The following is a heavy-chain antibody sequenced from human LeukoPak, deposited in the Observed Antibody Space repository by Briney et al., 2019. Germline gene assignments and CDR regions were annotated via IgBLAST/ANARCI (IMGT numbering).Heavy chain of an antibody. Sequence: GGSLRLSCVASGFNFDDYGMSWVRQAPGKGLEWVSGINLNGVGTGYADSVKGRFTISRDNAENSLYLQMNSLRAEDTAVYYCARDKIVGATNFDYWGQGTLVTVSS. CDR3: ARDKIVGATNFDY. CDR1: GFNFDDYG. D-gene: IGHD1-26*01. V-gene: IGHV3-20*04. CDR2: INLNGVGT. J-gene: IGHJ4*02.